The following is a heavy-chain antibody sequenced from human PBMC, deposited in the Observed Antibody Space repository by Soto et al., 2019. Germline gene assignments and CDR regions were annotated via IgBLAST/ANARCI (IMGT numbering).Heavy chain of an antibody. CDR3: ASPLDDLTTCGWFY. D-gene: IGHD6-19*01. CDR2: NYDSGRT. J-gene: IGHJ4*02. V-gene: IGHV4-39*01. CDR1: GGSISSSGFY. Sequence: QLQLQESGPGLVKPSETLSLTCTVYGGSISSSGFYWGWIRQPPGKGLEWIGSNYDSGRTYYNPSLFCRVDASVHTSKNQFSLRLMSVTAPDSSVYYCASPLDDLTTCGWFYCGQGILVTVAA.